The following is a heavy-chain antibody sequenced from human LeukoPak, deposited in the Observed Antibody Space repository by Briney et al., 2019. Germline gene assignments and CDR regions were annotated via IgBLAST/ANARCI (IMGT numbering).Heavy chain of an antibody. CDR1: GFIFSKTW. V-gene: IGHV3-21*01. CDR3: ARVGALSSSWLLY. CDR2: ISSSSSYI. Sequence: GGSLRLSCGASGFIFSKTWMNWVRQAPGKGLEWVSSISSSSSYIYYADSVKGRFTISRDNAKNSLYLQMNSLRAEDTAVYFCARVGALSSSWLLYWGQGTLVTVSS. D-gene: IGHD6-13*01. J-gene: IGHJ4*02.